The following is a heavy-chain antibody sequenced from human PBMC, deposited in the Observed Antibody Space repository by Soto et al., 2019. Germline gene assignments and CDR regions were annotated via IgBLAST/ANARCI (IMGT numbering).Heavy chain of an antibody. CDR3: AKSLRRIAVAGTIFDY. CDR1: GFTFSSYA. J-gene: IGHJ4*02. V-gene: IGHV3-23*01. Sequence: GGSLRLSCAASGFTFSSYAMSWVRQAPGKGLEWVSAISGSGGSTYYADSVKGRFTTSRDNSKNTLYLQMNSLRAEDTAVYYCAKSLRRIAVAGTIFDYWGQGTLVTVSS. CDR2: ISGSGGST. D-gene: IGHD6-19*01.